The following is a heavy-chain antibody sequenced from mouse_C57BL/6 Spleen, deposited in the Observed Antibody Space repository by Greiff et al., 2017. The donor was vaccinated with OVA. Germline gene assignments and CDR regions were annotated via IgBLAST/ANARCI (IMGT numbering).Heavy chain of an antibody. J-gene: IGHJ4*01. CDR2: IYPNNGGN. V-gene: IGHV1-34*01. CDR3: ARGIYYDANYAMDY. CDR1: GYTFTDYY. Sequence: VQLKESGPELVKPGASVKMSCKASGYTFTDYYMHWVKPSHGKSLEWIGYIYPNNGGNGYTQKFKGKATLTVDKSSSTAYMELRSLTSEDSAVYYCARGIYYDANYAMDYWGQGTSVTVAS. D-gene: IGHD2-4*01.